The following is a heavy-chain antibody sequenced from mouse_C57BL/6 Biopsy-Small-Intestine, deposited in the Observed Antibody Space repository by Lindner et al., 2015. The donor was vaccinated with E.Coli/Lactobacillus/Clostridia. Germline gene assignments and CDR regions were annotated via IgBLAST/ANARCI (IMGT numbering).Heavy chain of an antibody. D-gene: IGHD2-1*01. CDR1: GYTFTSYG. V-gene: IGHV1-81*01. CDR3: ARVWGNHGYFDV. CDR2: IYPRSGNT. J-gene: IGHJ1*03. Sequence: VQLQESGAELARPGASVKLSCKASGYTFTSYGISWVKQRTGQGLEWIGEIYPRSGNTYYNEKFKGKATLTADKSSSTAYMELRSLTSEDSAVYFCARVWGNHGYFDVWGTGTTVTVSS.